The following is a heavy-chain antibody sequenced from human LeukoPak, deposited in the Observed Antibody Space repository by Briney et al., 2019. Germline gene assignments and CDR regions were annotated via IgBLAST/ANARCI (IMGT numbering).Heavy chain of an antibody. J-gene: IGHJ3*02. CDR3: ARDASLHVGAFDI. CDR1: GGAIRSSNW. V-gene: IGHV4-4*02. CDR2: IYHSGST. D-gene: IGHD5/OR15-5a*01. Sequence: SETLSLTCADSGGAIRSSNWWASARQPPGEGLEWIGEIYHSGSTKYNPSLKSRVTISVDESKNQFSLKVSSVTAADTAVYYWARDASLHVGAFDIWCQGTMVTVSS.